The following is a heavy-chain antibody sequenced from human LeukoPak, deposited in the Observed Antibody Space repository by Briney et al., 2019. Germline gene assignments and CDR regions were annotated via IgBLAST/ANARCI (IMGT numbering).Heavy chain of an antibody. CDR1: GFTFSNYA. CDR3: ARDMVVTPMGNAFDI. CDR2: ISYDGSNK. J-gene: IGHJ3*02. D-gene: IGHD2-21*02. Sequence: GGSLRLSCAASGFTFSNYAMHWVRQAPGQGLEWVAVISYDGSNKYYADSVKGRFTLSRDNSKNTLYLQMNSLRAEDTAVYYCARDMVVTPMGNAFDIWGRGTMVTVSS. V-gene: IGHV3-30-3*01.